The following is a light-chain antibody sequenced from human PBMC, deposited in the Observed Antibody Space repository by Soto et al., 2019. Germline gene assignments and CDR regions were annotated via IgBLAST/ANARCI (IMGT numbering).Light chain of an antibody. V-gene: IGKV1-39*01. CDR2: AAS. CDR1: QTISTY. Sequence: DIQMTQSPSSLSASVGDRVTITCRASQTISTYLNWYQQNPGKAPKLLIYAASNLQNGVPSRFSGSGCGTDCTLTISSLQPEDFATYYCQKSSSIPYTFGQGTKLEIK. J-gene: IGKJ2*01. CDR3: QKSSSIPYT.